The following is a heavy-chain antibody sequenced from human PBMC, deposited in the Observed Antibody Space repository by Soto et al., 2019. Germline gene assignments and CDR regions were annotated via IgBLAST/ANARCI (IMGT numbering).Heavy chain of an antibody. V-gene: IGHV3-74*01. CDR1: GVTFRSYW. D-gene: IGHD3-22*01. J-gene: IGHJ4*02. Sequence: GGSLRLSCVASGVTFRSYWMHWVRQAPGKGPVCVSHINSDGSSTSYADSVKGRFTISRDNAKNTLYLQMNSLRAEDTAVCYCAKGEYYYDNSGYYYNFDYWGQGTLVTVSS. CDR2: INSDGSST. CDR3: AKGEYYYDNSGYYYNFDY.